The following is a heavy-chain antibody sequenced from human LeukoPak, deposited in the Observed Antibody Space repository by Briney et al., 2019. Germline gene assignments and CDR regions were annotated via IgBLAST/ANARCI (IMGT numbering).Heavy chain of an antibody. Sequence: SETLSLTCTVSGGSISSYYWSWIRQPPGKGLEWIGYIYYSGSTNYNPSLKSRVTISVGTSKNQFSLKLSSVTAADTAVYYCASRYCSSTSCWWFDPWGQGTLVTVSS. CDR2: IYYSGST. CDR3: ASRYCSSTSCWWFDP. V-gene: IGHV4-59*12. CDR1: GGSISSYY. D-gene: IGHD2-2*01. J-gene: IGHJ5*02.